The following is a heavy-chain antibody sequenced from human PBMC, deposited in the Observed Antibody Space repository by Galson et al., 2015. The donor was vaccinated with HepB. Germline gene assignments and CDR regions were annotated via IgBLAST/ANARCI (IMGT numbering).Heavy chain of an antibody. D-gene: IGHD7-27*01. Sequence: SLRLSCAASGFFFRTYAMSWVRPPPGTGLEWVSGISDSGTSTSYADSLRGRFTISRDNSKNTLFLQMNSLRVEDTAIYYCATSKRDWGSTFWYLSVWGRGTLVTVSS. V-gene: IGHV3-23*01. CDR2: ISDSGTST. J-gene: IGHJ2*01. CDR3: ATSKRDWGSTFWYLSV. CDR1: GFFFRTYA.